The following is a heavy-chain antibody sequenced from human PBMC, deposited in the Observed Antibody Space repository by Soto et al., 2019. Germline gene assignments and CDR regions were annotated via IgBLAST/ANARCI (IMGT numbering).Heavy chain of an antibody. CDR2: VLVAGST. J-gene: IGHJ3*02. CDR1: GVTCSSYD. CDR3: AKATATGGGAFDI. V-gene: IGHV3-23*01. D-gene: IGHD2-8*02. Sequence: PGGSLRLSCAVSGVTCSSYDMSWVRQAPGKGLEWVSTVLVAGSTHYPDSVKGRFTISRDNSKNTLFLQMNSLTAGDTAVYYCAKATATGGGAFDICGQGTMVTVSS.